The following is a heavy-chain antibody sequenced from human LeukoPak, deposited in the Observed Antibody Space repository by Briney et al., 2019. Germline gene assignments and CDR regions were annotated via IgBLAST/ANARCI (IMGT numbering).Heavy chain of an antibody. Sequence: GGSLRPSGTASGFTFSAYAMMWVRQAPGKGPEWVSAIRGGGTSEFYADSVKGRFRISRDNSKDTLVLQMNSLRAEDLAVYYCARDPNGDYIGAFDMWGPGTMVTVS. CDR1: GFTFSAYA. CDR3: ARDPNGDYIGAFDM. CDR2: IRGGGTSE. D-gene: IGHD4-17*01. J-gene: IGHJ3*02. V-gene: IGHV3-23*01.